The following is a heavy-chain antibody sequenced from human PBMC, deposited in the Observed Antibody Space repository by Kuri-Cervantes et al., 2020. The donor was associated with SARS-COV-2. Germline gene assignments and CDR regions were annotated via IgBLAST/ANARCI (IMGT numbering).Heavy chain of an antibody. CDR1: GFTFSSYA. D-gene: IGHD1-26*01. J-gene: IGHJ4*02. CDR3: ARESYYSAFDY. Sequence: GGSLRLSCAASGFTFSSYAMHWVRQAPGKGLEWVAVISYDGSNKYYADSVKGRFTISRDNSKNTLYLQMNSLRAEDTAVYYCARESYYSAFDYWGQGTLVTVSS. V-gene: IGHV3-30-3*01. CDR2: ISYDGSNK.